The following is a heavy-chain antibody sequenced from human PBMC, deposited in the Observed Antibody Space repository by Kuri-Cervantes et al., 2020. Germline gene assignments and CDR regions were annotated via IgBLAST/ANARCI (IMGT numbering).Heavy chain of an antibody. Sequence: GGSLRLSCKGSGYRFTNYWIGWVRQMPGKGLEWMGTIYPGDSDTRYSPSFQGQVTISADKSISTAYLQWSSLKASDTAMYYCARLGYCSGGSCYEAKGSVDYWGQGTLVTVSS. CDR1: GYRFTNYW. D-gene: IGHD2-15*01. CDR3: ARLGYCSGGSCYEAKGSVDY. CDR2: IYPGDSDT. J-gene: IGHJ4*02. V-gene: IGHV5-51*01.